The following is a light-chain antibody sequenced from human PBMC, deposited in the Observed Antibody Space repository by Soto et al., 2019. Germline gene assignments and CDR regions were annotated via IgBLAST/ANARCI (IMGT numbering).Light chain of an antibody. CDR3: SSYAGGNNVV. CDR2: EVS. J-gene: IGLJ2*01. V-gene: IGLV2-8*01. Sequence: QSALTQPPSASGSPGQSVTISCTGTSSDVGGYNYVSWYQQHPGKAPKLMIYEVSKRPSGVPDRFSGSKSGKPASLTVSGLQAEDAADYYCSSYAGGNNVVFGGGTKLNAL. CDR1: SSDVGGYNY.